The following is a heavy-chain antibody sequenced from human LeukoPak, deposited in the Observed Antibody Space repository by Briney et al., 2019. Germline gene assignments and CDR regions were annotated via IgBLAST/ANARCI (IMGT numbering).Heavy chain of an antibody. D-gene: IGHD3-22*01. CDR1: GFTFSSYS. J-gene: IGHJ4*02. CDR3: ARDGPGRNYYDSSGYSPNVDY. CDR2: ISYSSSYI. V-gene: IGHV3-21*01. Sequence: GGSLRLSCAASGFTFSSYSMNWVRQAPGNGLEWVSSISYSSSYIYYADSVKGRFTISRDNARNSLYLQMNGLRVEDTAVYYCARDGPGRNYYDSSGYSPNVDYWGQGSLVTVSS.